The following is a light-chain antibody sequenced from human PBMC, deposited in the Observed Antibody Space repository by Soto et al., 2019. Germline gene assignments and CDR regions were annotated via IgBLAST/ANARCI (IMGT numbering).Light chain of an antibody. CDR2: DAT. J-gene: IGKJ3*01. CDR1: QSLDSN. V-gene: IGKV3-15*01. Sequence: EIVVTHSPATPSVSPGERATLSCRASQSLDSNLAWYRQKPGQAPRLLIYDATTRATGIPARFSGSGSGTEFTLTISSLQSEDFAIYYCQQYKSWPFTFGPGTKVEIK. CDR3: QQYKSWPFT.